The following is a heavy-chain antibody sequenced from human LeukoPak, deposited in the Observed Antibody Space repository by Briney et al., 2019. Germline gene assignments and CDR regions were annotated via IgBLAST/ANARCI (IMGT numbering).Heavy chain of an antibody. Sequence: SETLSLTCTVSGGSISSSTYYWGWIRQPPGKGLEWIGSIYYSGSTFYNPSLKRRVTISVDTSKNQFSLKLSSVTAADTAVYYCARLTGTLDYWGQGTLVTVSS. CDR2: IYYSGST. D-gene: IGHD1-1*01. CDR3: ARLTGTLDY. CDR1: GGSISSSTYY. J-gene: IGHJ4*02. V-gene: IGHV4-39*01.